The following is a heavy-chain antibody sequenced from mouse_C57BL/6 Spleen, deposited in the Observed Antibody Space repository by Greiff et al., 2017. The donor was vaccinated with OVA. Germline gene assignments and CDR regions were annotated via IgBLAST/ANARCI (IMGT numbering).Heavy chain of an antibody. CDR3: ASGDGYPFAY. V-gene: IGHV1-4*01. J-gene: IGHJ3*01. D-gene: IGHD2-3*01. Sequence: QVQLQQSGAELARPGASVKMSCKASGYTFTSYTMHWVKQRPGQGLEWIGYINPSSGYTKYNQKFKDKATLTADKSSSTAYMQLSGLTSEDSAVYCCASGDGYPFAYWGQGTLVTVSA. CDR1: GYTFTSYT. CDR2: INPSSGYT.